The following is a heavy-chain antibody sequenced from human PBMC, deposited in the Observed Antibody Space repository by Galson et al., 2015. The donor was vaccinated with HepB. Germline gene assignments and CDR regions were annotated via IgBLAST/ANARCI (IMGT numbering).Heavy chain of an antibody. J-gene: IGHJ4*02. D-gene: IGHD6-13*01. Sequence: TLSLTCTVSGGSISSSSYYWGWIRQPPGKGLEWIGSIYYSGSTYYNPSLKSRVTISVDTSKNQFSLKLSSVTAADTAVYYGAYSSSWDYWGQGTLVTVSS. V-gene: IGHV4-39*01. CDR3: AYSSSWDY. CDR1: GGSISSSSYY. CDR2: IYYSGST.